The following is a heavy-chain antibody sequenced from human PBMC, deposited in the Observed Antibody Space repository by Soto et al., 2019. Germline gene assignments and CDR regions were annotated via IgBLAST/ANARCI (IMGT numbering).Heavy chain of an antibody. V-gene: IGHV4-38-2*01. CDR1: GYSISSGYY. CDR2: IYHSGST. CDR3: DSAAPEYCTSRSGSHYCGY. J-gene: IGHJ4*02. D-gene: IGHD2-15*01. Sequence: PSETLSLTCAVSGYSISSGYYWGWIRQPPGKGLEWIATIYHSGSTYYNPSLKSRVTISVDKSENQFSLKLSSVTAADTAVYYCDSAAPEYCTSRSGSHYCGYWGQGTLVTVSS.